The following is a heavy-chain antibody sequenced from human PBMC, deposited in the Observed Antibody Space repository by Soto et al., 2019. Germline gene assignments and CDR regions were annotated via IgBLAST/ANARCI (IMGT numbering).Heavy chain of an antibody. CDR3: ARDCPGEVVVGLGWFDP. CDR2: IWYDGSNK. J-gene: IGHJ5*02. D-gene: IGHD2-15*01. V-gene: IGHV3-33*01. Sequence: QVQLVESGGGVVQPGRSLRLSCAASGFTFSSYGMHWVRQAPGKGLEWVAVIWYDGSNKYYADSVKGRFTISRDNSKNTLYLQMNSLRAEDTAVYYCARDCPGEVVVGLGWFDPWGQGTLVTVCS. CDR1: GFTFSSYG.